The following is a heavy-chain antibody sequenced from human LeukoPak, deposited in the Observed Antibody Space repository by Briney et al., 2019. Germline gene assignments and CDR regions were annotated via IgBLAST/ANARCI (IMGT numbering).Heavy chain of an antibody. CDR1: GFTFSSYW. V-gene: IGHV3-74*01. CDR3: ARDYYYYGMDV. Sequence: GGSLRLSCAASGFTFSSYWMHWVRQAPGKGLVWVSRFNSDGSSTSYADSVKGRFTISRDNAKNTLYLQMNSLRAEDTAVYYCARDYYYYGMDVWGQGTTVTVSS. J-gene: IGHJ6*02. CDR2: FNSDGSST.